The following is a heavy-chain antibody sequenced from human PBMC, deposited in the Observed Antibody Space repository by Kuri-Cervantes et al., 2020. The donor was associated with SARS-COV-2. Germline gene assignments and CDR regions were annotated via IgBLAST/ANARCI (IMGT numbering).Heavy chain of an antibody. CDR3: AREASSGWYGLSQYYFDY. V-gene: IGHV3-30-3*01. CDR2: ISYDGSNK. D-gene: IGHD6-19*01. Sequence: GESLKISCAASGFTFSSYAMHWVRQAPGKGLEWVAVISYDGSNKYYADPVKGRFTISRDNSENTLYLQMNSLRAEDTAVYYCAREASSGWYGLSQYYFDYWGQGTLVTVSS. CDR1: GFTFSSYA. J-gene: IGHJ4*02.